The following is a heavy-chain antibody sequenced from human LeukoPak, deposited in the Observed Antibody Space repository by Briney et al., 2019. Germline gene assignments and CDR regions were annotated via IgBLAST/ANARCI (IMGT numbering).Heavy chain of an antibody. J-gene: IGHJ6*02. CDR1: GGFFRCYY. CDR2: ISHSGGT. V-gene: IGHV4-34*01. CDR3: ARGRLGTMSRGTYYYGMDV. Sequence: PSETLSLTCDVYGGFFRCYYWSWIRQPPEKGLEGIGEISHSGGTNYNPSLKSRVTISVDTSKSKFSLKLNSVTAADTAVYYCARGRLGTMSRGTYYYGMDVWGQGTTVTVSS. D-gene: IGHD2-2*01.